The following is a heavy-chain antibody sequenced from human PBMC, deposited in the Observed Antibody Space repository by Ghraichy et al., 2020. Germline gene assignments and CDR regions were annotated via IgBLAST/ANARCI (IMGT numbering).Heavy chain of an antibody. J-gene: IGHJ4*02. D-gene: IGHD6-19*01. CDR1: GYTFTTFG. CDR2: ISAYDGNT. CDR3: ARGGKYTSGWYDGRYQFDY. V-gene: IGHV1-18*01. Sequence: ASVKVSCKASGYTFTTFGISWVRQAPGQGLEWMGWISAYDGNTIYAHKFQDRVTMTTDTSTSTTHMEVGSLRSDDTAVYYCARGGKYTSGWYDGRYQFDYWGQGTLVAVSS.